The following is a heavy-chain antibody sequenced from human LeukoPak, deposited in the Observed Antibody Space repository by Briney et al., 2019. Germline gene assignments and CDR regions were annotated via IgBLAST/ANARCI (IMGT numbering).Heavy chain of an antibody. CDR2: IYYSGST. D-gene: IGHD3-16*01. CDR3: ARGYSYDSFDY. V-gene: IGHV4-59*01. CDR1: GGSISSYY. Sequence: SETLSLTCAVSGGSISSYYWSWIRQPPGKGLEWIGYIYYSGSTNYNPSLKSRVTISVDTSKNQFSLKLRSVTAADTAVYFCARGYSYDSFDYWGLGTLVTVSS. J-gene: IGHJ4*02.